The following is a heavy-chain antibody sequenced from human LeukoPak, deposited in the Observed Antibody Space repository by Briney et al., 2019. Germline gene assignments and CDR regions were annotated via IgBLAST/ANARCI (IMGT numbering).Heavy chain of an antibody. V-gene: IGHV4-4*07. CDR1: GGSISSYY. CDR3: ARGYYYDTRNAFDI. J-gene: IGHJ3*02. CDR2: IQTSGST. D-gene: IGHD3-22*01. Sequence: SETLSLTCTVSGGSISSYYWSWIRQPAGKGLEWIGRIQTSGSTNYIPSLKSRVTISVDKSKNQFSLKLSSVTAADTAVYYCARGYYYDTRNAFDIWGQGIMVTVSS.